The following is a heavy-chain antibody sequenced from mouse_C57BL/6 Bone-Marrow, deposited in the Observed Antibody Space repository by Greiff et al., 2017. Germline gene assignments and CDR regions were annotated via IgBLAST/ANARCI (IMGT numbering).Heavy chain of an antibody. CDR3: ARDVGLLAMDY. CDR1: GFTFSDYY. Sequence: VQVVESEGGLVQPGSSMKLSCTASGFTFSDYYMAWVRQVPEKGLEWVANINYDGSSTYYLDSLKSRFIISRDNAKNILYLQMSSLKSEDTATYYCARDVGLLAMDYWGQGTSVTVSS. V-gene: IGHV5-16*01. CDR2: INYDGSST. J-gene: IGHJ4*01.